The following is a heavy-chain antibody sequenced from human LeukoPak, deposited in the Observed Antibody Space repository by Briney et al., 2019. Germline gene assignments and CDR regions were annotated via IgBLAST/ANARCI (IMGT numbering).Heavy chain of an antibody. V-gene: IGHV1-69*01. D-gene: IGHD3-3*01. CDR1: GGTFSSYA. Sequence: GSSVKVSCKASGGTFSSYAISWVRQAPGQGLEWMGGIIPIFGTANYAQKFQGRVTITADESTSTAYMELSSLRSEDTAVYYCARNLGVLYYDFWSGYYDYWGQGTLVTVSS. J-gene: IGHJ4*02. CDR2: IIPIFGTA. CDR3: ARNLGVLYYDFWSGYYDY.